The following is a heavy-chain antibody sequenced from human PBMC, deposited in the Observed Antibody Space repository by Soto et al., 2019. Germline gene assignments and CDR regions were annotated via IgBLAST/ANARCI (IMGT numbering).Heavy chain of an antibody. CDR2: IVPILGTA. CDR1: GGTFSSYA. J-gene: IGHJ6*03. D-gene: IGHD6-19*01. Sequence: SVKVSCKASGGTFSSYAISWVRQAPGQGLEWMGGIVPILGTANYAQKFQGRVTITADESTSTAYMELSSLRSEDTAVYYCASSAGTNYYYYYMDVWGKGTTVTVSS. CDR3: ASSAGTNYYYYYMDV. V-gene: IGHV1-69*13.